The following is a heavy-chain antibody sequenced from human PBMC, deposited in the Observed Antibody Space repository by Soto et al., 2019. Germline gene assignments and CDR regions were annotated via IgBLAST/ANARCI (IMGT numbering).Heavy chain of an antibody. J-gene: IGHJ6*02. CDR2: LSYDGSNK. Sequence: QVQLVESGGGVVQPGRSLRLSCAASGFTFSSYARHWVRQAPGKGLERVAVLSYDGSNKYYADSVKGPCTISRDNSKNPLHLQVNSLRAEDTAVHYCARDPVDTAMVSLYGMDVWGQGTTVTVSS. D-gene: IGHD5-18*01. V-gene: IGHV3-30-3*01. CDR3: ARDPVDTAMVSLYGMDV. CDR1: GFTFSSYA.